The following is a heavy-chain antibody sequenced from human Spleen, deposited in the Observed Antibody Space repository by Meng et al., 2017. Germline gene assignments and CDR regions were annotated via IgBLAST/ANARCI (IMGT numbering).Heavy chain of an antibody. V-gene: IGHV3-21*04. CDR2: ITSSSNYI. Sequence: GESLKISCAASGFSFSSYSMNWVRQAPGKGLEWVSSITSSSNYIYYADSMKGRFTISRDNAKNSLYLQMDSLRAEDTAVYYCAKDSGSFDYWGQGTLVTVSS. CDR3: AKDSGSFDY. D-gene: IGHD3-10*01. J-gene: IGHJ4*02. CDR1: GFSFSSYS.